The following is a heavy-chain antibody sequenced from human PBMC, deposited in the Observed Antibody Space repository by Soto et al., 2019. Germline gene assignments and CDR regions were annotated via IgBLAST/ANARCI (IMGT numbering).Heavy chain of an antibody. J-gene: IGHJ4*02. D-gene: IGHD5-18*01. Sequence: PGESLKISCKGSGYSFTSYWIGWVRQMPGKGLEWMGIIHPSDSDTRYSPSFQGQVTLSVDESISTAFLQWSSLKASDTAMYYCATQRGYSFGPFDYWGQGTLVTVSS. CDR1: GYSFTSYW. V-gene: IGHV5-51*01. CDR2: IHPSDSDT. CDR3: ATQRGYSFGPFDY.